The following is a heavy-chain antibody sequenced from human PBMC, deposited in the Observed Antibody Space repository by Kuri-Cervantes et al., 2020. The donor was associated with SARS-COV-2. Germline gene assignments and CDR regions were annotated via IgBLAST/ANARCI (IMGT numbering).Heavy chain of an antibody. V-gene: IGHV3-30-3*01. Sequence: GESLKISCAASGFTFSSYAMRWVRQAPGKGLEWVAVISYDGSNKYYADSVKGRFTISRDNSKNTLYLQMNSLRAEDTAVYYCAREHTMTTQGDYYYGMDVWGQGTTVTVSS. CDR1: GFTFSSYA. CDR2: ISYDGSNK. J-gene: IGHJ6*02. CDR3: AREHTMTTQGDYYYGMDV. D-gene: IGHD4-17*01.